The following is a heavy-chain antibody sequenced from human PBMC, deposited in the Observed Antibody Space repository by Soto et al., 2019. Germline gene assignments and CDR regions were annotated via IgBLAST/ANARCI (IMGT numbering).Heavy chain of an antibody. Sequence: QVQLVQSGAEVKNPGASVKVSCKTSGYTFTNYYIHWVRQARGQGLEWMGIINPSGASARYAQKFQGRVARTSDTSTSTVYMELSSLRSEDTAMFYCARASGGYCSGGSCFFDYWGQGPLVAVSS. CDR2: INPSGASA. CDR1: GYTFTNYY. V-gene: IGHV1-46*01. D-gene: IGHD2-15*01. CDR3: ARASGGYCSGGSCFFDY. J-gene: IGHJ4*02.